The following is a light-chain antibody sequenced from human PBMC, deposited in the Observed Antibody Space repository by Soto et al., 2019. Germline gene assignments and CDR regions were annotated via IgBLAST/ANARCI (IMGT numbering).Light chain of an antibody. CDR1: QYISDN. CDR3: QQYNNWWT. J-gene: IGKJ1*01. Sequence: LMTQSPATLSVSPGERATLSCRASQYISDNLAWYQQKPGQAPRLLIYGTSTRATGIPARFSGSGSGTDFTLTISSLQSEDFAVYYCQQYNNWWTFGQGTKVDSK. V-gene: IGKV3-15*01. CDR2: GTS.